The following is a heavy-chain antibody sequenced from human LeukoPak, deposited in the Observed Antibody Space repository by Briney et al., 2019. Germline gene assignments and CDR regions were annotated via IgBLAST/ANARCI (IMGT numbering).Heavy chain of an antibody. CDR3: ARASNWNYFRALDY. Sequence: PSETLSLTCAVYGGSFSGYYWSWIRQPPGKGLEWIGEINHSGSTNYNPSLKSRVTISVDTSKNQFSLKLSSVTAADTAVYYCARASNWNYFRALDYWGQGTLVTVSS. CDR2: INHSGST. D-gene: IGHD1-7*01. V-gene: IGHV4-34*01. CDR1: GGSFSGYY. J-gene: IGHJ4*02.